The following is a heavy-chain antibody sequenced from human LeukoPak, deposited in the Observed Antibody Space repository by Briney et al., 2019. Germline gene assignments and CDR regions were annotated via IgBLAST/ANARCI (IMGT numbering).Heavy chain of an antibody. Sequence: GALRLSCAVSGFTISNYWMSWVRQAPGKGLEWVANIKQDGSGEFYVDSVKGRFTISRDSAKNSLYLQMNSLRDEDTAVYYCARDLFDYWGQGTLVTVSS. CDR2: IKQDGSGE. V-gene: IGHV3-7*01. CDR1: GFTISNYW. CDR3: ARDLFDY. J-gene: IGHJ4*02.